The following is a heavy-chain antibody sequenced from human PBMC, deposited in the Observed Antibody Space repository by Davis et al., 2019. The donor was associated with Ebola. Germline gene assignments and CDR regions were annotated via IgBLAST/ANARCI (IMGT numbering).Heavy chain of an antibody. Sequence: GSLRLSCTVSGGSINNYYWSWIRQPPGKGLEWIGYIYSSGNTNSNPSLKSRVTISVDTSKNQFSLKLRSVTAADTAVYFCAGAGYSSGWNFASWGQGTLVTVSS. CDR2: IYSSGNT. J-gene: IGHJ4*02. CDR3: AGAGYSSGWNFAS. D-gene: IGHD6-19*01. V-gene: IGHV4-59*01. CDR1: GGSINNYY.